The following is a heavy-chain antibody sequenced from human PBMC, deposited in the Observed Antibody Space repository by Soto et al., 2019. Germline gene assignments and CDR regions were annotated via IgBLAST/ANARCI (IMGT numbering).Heavy chain of an antibody. Sequence: GASVKVSCKASGGTFSSYAISWVRQAPGQGLEWMGGIIPIFGTANYAQKFQGRVTITADESTSTAYMELSSLRSEDTAVYYCARGLAPPYYFDYWGQGTLVTVSS. D-gene: IGHD3-3*02. J-gene: IGHJ4*02. CDR3: ARGLAPPYYFDY. CDR1: GGTFSSYA. V-gene: IGHV1-69*13. CDR2: IIPIFGTA.